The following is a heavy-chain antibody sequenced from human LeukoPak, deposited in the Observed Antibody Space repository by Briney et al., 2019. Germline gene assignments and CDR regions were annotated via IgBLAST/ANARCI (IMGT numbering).Heavy chain of an antibody. CDR2: IYYSGSI. D-gene: IGHD4-23*01. V-gene: IGHV4-39*07. CDR1: GDSISSSSYD. CDR3: ARDYLGGNPDAFDI. J-gene: IGHJ3*02. Sequence: SETLSLTCTVSGDSISSSSYDWRWLRQPPGKQLEWIGSIYYSGSIYYNPSLNSRVTLSVDTSKNQFSLKLSSVTAADTAVYYCARDYLGGNPDAFDIWGQGTMVTVSS.